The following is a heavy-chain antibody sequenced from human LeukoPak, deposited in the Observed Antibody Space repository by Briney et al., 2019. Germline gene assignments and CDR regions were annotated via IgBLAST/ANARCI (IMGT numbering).Heavy chain of an antibody. CDR1: GGSISSGSYY. V-gene: IGHV4-61*02. CDR3: ARLGDSSSSSFDY. CDR2: IYTTGST. Sequence: SETLSLTCTVSGGSISSGSYYWSWIRQPAGKGLEWIGRIYTTGSTNYNPSLKSRVTMSVDTSKNQFSLKVSSVTAADTAVYYCARLGDSSSSSFDYWGQGTLVTVPS. D-gene: IGHD6-6*01. J-gene: IGHJ4*02.